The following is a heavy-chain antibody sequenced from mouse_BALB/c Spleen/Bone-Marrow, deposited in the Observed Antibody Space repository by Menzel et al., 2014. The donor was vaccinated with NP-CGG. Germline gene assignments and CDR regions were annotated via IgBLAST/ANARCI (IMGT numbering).Heavy chain of an antibody. J-gene: IGHJ4*01. CDR2: IHPSASET. V-gene: IGHV1-61*01. CDR1: GYSFSSYW. Sequence: QVQLKDSGAELVRPGGSVKLSCKASGYSFSSYWMNWVKQRPGQGLEWIGMIHPSASETRLNPIFKDKATLTVDKSSSTAYMQLSSPTSEDSAVYYCARFYYYGSTYYYALDYWGQGTSFPVSS. D-gene: IGHD1-1*01. CDR3: ARFYYYGSTYYYALDY.